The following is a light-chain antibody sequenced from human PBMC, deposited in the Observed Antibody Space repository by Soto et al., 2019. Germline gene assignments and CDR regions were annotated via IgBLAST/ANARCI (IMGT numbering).Light chain of an antibody. CDR3: QVWDSDSDHPV. CDR2: DDS. V-gene: IGLV3-21*02. CDR1: NIGSKT. Sequence: SYVLSQPPSVSVAPGQTARITCGENNIGSKTVHWYQQKPGQAPVMVVYDDSDRPSGIPERFSGSKSGNSATLTITRVEAGDEADYYCQVWDSDSDHPVFGGGTKLTVL. J-gene: IGLJ3*02.